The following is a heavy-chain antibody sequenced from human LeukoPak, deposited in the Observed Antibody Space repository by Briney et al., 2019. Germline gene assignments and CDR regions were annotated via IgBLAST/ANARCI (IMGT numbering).Heavy chain of an antibody. CDR2: ISGSGGST. V-gene: IGHV3-23*01. CDR3: AKLYSIRMVHRYYFDY. Sequence: GGSLRLSCAASGFTFRSYAMSWVRQAPGKGLEWVSAISGSGGSTYYADSVKGRFTISRDNSKNTLYLQMNSLRAEDTAVYYCAKLYSIRMVHRYYFDYWGQGTLVTVSS. CDR1: GFTFRSYA. J-gene: IGHJ4*02. D-gene: IGHD6-13*01.